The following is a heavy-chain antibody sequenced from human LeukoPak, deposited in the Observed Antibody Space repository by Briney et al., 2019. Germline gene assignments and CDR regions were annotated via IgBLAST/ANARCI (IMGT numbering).Heavy chain of an antibody. Sequence: GGSLRLSCADSGITFSSYWMSWVRQAPGKGLEWVANIKQDGGEKYYVDSVKGRFTISRDNAKNSLYLQMNNLRVEDTAVYYCAKDCRPLYHWGQGTLGTVS. J-gene: IGHJ1*01. V-gene: IGHV3-7*03. CDR1: GITFSSYW. CDR2: IKQDGGEK. CDR3: AKDCRPLYH. D-gene: IGHD2-15*01.